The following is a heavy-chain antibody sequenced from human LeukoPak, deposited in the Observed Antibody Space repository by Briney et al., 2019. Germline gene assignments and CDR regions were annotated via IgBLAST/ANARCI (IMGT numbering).Heavy chain of an antibody. CDR1: GFTFNSYA. CDR3: ASSRLLWFGELLAPLDY. CDR2: TGASGITT. Sequence: GGSLRLSCAASGFTFNSYAMSWVRQAPGKGLEWVSGTGASGITTHYAGSVKGRFTISRDNSKNTLYLQMNSLRAEDTAVYYCASSRLLWFGELLAPLDYWGQGTLVTVSS. D-gene: IGHD3-10*01. V-gene: IGHV3-23*01. J-gene: IGHJ4*02.